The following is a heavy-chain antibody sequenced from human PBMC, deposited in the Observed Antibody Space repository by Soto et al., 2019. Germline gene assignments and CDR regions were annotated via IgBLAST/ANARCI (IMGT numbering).Heavy chain of an antibody. Sequence: SETLSLTCAVYGGSFSGYYWSWIRQPPGKGLEWIGEINHSGSTNYNPSLKSRVTISVDTSKNQFSLKLSSVTAADTAVYYCARGSKREWLLLGAPDAFDIWGQGTMVTVSS. D-gene: IGHD3-22*01. CDR1: GGSFSGYY. CDR2: INHSGST. J-gene: IGHJ3*02. V-gene: IGHV4-34*01. CDR3: ARGSKREWLLLGAPDAFDI.